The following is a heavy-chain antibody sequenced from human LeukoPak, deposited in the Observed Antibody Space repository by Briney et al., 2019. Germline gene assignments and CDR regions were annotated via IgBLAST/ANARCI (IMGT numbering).Heavy chain of an antibody. CDR1: GGSISSGDYY. CDR2: IYYSGST. D-gene: IGHD5-18*01. Sequence: PSETLSLTCTVSGGSISSGDYYWSWIRQPPGKGLEWIGYIYYSGSTYYNPSLKSRVTISVDTSKNQFSLKLSSVTAADTAVYYCARYSYSLGGAFDIWGQGTMVTVSS. CDR3: ARYSYSLGGAFDI. J-gene: IGHJ3*02. V-gene: IGHV4-30-4*01.